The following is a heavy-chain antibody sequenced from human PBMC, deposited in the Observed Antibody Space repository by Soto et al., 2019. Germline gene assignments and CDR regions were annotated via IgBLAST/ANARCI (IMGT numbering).Heavy chain of an antibody. D-gene: IGHD3-3*01. CDR3: AREGWDWSGYFTDGMDV. V-gene: IGHV3-30*03. CDR2: ISYDGSNK. Sequence: QVQLVESGGGVVQPGRSLRLSCAASGFTFSSYGMHWVRQAPGKGLEWVAVISYDGSNKYYADSVKGRFTISRDNSKNTLYLQMNSLRAEDTAVYYCAREGWDWSGYFTDGMDVWGQGTTVTVSS. CDR1: GFTFSSYG. J-gene: IGHJ6*02.